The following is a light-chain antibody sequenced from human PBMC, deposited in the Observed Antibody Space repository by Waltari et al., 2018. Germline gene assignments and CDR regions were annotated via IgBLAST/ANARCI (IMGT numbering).Light chain of an antibody. V-gene: IGLV2-14*01. CDR2: DVS. J-gene: IGLJ2*01. CDR1: NSHVGGYNH. CDR3: SSYTSSSTYVV. Sequence: QSALTQPASVSGSPGQSITLSCTGTNSHVGGYNHVSWYQQHPGKAPNLMIYDVSKRPSGVSNRFSGSKSGNTASLTSSGLQAEDEADYYCSSYTSSSTYVVFGGGTKLTVL.